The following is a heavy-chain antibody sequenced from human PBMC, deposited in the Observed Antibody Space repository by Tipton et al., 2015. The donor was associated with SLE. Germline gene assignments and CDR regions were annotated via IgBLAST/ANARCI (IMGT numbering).Heavy chain of an antibody. CDR3: ARGGAVYYYYYYMDV. CDR1: GGSFSSETYL. D-gene: IGHD3-10*01. J-gene: IGHJ6*03. CDR2: INHSGST. Sequence: TLSLTCTVAGGSFSSETYLWGWVRQPPGKGLEWIGEINHSGSTNYNPSLKSRVTISVDTSKNQFSLKLSSVTAADTAVYYCARGGAVYYYYYYMDVWGKGTTVTVSS. V-gene: IGHV4-39*07.